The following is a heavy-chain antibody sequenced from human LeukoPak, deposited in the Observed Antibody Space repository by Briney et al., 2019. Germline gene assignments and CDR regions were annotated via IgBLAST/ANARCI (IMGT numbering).Heavy chain of an antibody. Sequence: ASVKVSCKASGYTFTSYGISWVRQAPGQGLEWMGWISAYNGNTNYAQKLQGRVTMTTDTSTSTAYMELRSLRSDDTAVYYCARSTYYDFWSGHSNYYYGMDVWGQGTTVTVSS. J-gene: IGHJ6*02. CDR2: ISAYNGNT. CDR3: ARSTYYDFWSGHSNYYYGMDV. V-gene: IGHV1-18*01. D-gene: IGHD3-3*01. CDR1: GYTFTSYG.